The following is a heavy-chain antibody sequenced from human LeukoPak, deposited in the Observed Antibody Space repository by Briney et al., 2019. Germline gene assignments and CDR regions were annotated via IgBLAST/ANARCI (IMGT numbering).Heavy chain of an antibody. CDR2: IYYSGST. D-gene: IGHD6-25*01. V-gene: IGHV4-59*08. Sequence: SETLSLTCTVSGGSISSYYWSWIRQPPGKGLEWIGYIYYSGSTNYNPSLKSRVTISVDTSKDQFSLKLSSVTAADTAVYYCASSAYYYGMDVWGQGTTVTVSS. J-gene: IGHJ6*02. CDR1: GGSISSYY. CDR3: ASSAYYYGMDV.